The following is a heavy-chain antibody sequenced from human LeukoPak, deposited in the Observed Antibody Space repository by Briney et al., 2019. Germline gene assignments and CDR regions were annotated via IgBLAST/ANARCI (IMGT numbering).Heavy chain of an antibody. CDR3: ARFLDD. CDR2: IYHSGST. Sequence: GSLRLSCAASGFTVSSNYMSWVRQSPGRGLEWIGEIYHSGSTNYNPSLESRVTISVDKSKNQFSLKLSSVTAADTAVYYCARFLDDWGQGTLVTVSS. V-gene: IGHV4-4*02. CDR1: GFTVSSNY. J-gene: IGHJ4*02.